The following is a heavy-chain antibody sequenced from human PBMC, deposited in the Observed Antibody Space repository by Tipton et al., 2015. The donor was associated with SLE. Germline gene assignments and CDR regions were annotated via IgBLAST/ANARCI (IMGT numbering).Heavy chain of an antibody. CDR3: AKGYQQLAYFDY. Sequence: RSLRLSCAASGFTFDDFAMHWVRQAPGKGLEWVSGISWNSGSIGYADSVKGRFTISRDNAKNSLYLQMNSLRAEDTALYYCAKGYQQLAYFDYWGQGALVTVSS. D-gene: IGHD6-13*01. CDR2: ISWNSGSI. V-gene: IGHV3-9*01. J-gene: IGHJ4*02. CDR1: GFTFDDFA.